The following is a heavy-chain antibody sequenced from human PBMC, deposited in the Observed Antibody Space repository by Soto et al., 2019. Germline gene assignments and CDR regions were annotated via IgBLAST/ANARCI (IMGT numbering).Heavy chain of an antibody. J-gene: IGHJ6*02. D-gene: IGHD3-3*01. CDR1: GASISSGGYY. Sequence: SETLSLTCTVSGASISSGGYYWSWIRQHPGKGLEWIGYIYYSGSTYYNPSLKSRVTISVDTSKNQFSLKLSSVTAADTAVYYCARDSGPGDCWSGYQPNYYDGMDVWGQGTTVT. CDR2: IYYSGST. CDR3: ARDSGPGDCWSGYQPNYYDGMDV. V-gene: IGHV4-31*03.